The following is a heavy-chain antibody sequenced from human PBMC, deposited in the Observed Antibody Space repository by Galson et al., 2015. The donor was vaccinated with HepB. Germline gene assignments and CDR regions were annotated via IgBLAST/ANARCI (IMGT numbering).Heavy chain of an antibody. CDR2: INPSGGST. V-gene: IGHV1-46*04. J-gene: IGHJ3*02. CDR1: GYTFTSYY. Sequence: SVKVSCKASGYTFTSYYMHWVRQAPGQGFEWMGIINPSGGSTSYAQKLQGRVTMTRDTSTSTVYMELSSLRSEDTAVYYCARGSVARDALDIWGQGTMVTVSS. CDR3: ARGSVARDALDI. D-gene: IGHD6-19*01.